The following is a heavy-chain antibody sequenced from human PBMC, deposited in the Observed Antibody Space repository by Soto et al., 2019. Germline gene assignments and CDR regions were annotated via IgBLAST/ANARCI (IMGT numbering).Heavy chain of an antibody. CDR2: ISAYNGNT. CDR1: GYTFTSYG. Sequence: VASVKVSCKASGYTFTSYGISWVRQAPGQGLEWMGWISAYNGNTNYAQKLQGRVTMTTDTSTSTAYMELRSLRSDDTAVYYCARSHMYYDILTGPPAYYYGMDVRAQRTTVTGSS. J-gene: IGHJ6*02. V-gene: IGHV1-18*01. CDR3: ARSHMYYDILTGPPAYYYGMDV. D-gene: IGHD3-9*01.